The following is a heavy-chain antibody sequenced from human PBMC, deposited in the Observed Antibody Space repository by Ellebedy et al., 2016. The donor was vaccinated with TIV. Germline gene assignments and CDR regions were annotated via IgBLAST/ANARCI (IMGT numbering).Heavy chain of an antibody. CDR2: IKSKTDGGAA. J-gene: IGHJ4*02. D-gene: IGHD5-18*01. V-gene: IGHV3-15*01. Sequence: GGSLRLSCAASGFTFSNAWMNRVRQAPGKGLEWVGRIKSKTDGGAADYAAPGKRRFTISRDDSKNTLYLQMNSLKTEDTAVYFCTTVYRYNYDTVWGQGTLVTVSS. CDR3: TTVYRYNYDTV. CDR1: GFTFSNAW.